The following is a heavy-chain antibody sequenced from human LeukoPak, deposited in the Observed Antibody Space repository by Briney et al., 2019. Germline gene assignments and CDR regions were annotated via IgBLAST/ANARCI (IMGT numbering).Heavy chain of an antibody. CDR3: ARHSSGWYYAGDY. Sequence: SETLSLTCTVSGGPISSSSYYWGWIRQPPGKGLEWIGNIYYRGSTYYNPSLKSRVTISVDTSKNQFSLNLSSVTAADTAVYYCARHSSGWYYAGDYWGQGILVTVSS. J-gene: IGHJ4*02. CDR1: GGPISSSSYY. CDR2: IYYRGST. V-gene: IGHV4-39*01. D-gene: IGHD6-19*01.